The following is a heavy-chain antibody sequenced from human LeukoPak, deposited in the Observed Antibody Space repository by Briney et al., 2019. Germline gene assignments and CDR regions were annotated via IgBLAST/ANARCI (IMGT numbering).Heavy chain of an antibody. V-gene: IGHV4-4*02. CDR1: GGSISSSNW. D-gene: IGHD1-7*01. CDR2: IYHSGST. J-gene: IGHJ4*02. CDR3: ARDSIHRRTTPFDY. Sequence: PSGTLSLTCAVSGGSISSSNWWSWVRQPPGKGLEWIGEIYHSGSTNYNPSLKSRVTISVDKSKNQFSLKLSSVTAADTAVYYCARDSIHRRTTPFDYWGQGTLVTVSS.